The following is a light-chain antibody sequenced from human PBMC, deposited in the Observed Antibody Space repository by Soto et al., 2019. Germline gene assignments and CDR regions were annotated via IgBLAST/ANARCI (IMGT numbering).Light chain of an antibody. J-gene: IGKJ1*01. V-gene: IGKV1-6*01. Sequence: AIQMTQSPSSLSASVGDRVTITCRTSQGIRNDLGWYQQKPGKAPKLLIYAASSLQSGVPSRFSGSGSGTDFTLTISSLQPEDFATYYCIQDYNYPPTFGQGTKVEIK. CDR2: AAS. CDR3: IQDYNYPPT. CDR1: QGIRND.